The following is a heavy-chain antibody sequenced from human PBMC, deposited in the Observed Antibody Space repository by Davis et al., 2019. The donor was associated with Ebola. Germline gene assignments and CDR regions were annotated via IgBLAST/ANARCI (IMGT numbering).Heavy chain of an antibody. CDR1: GYTFTSYG. Sequence: ASVKVSCKASGYTFTSYGISWVRQAPGQGLEWMGWISNYNDNTHYAQKFQGRLTMTTDTSTSTAHMELRSLRSDDSAVYYCARDSSLYCSGGSCRYYNSGMDVWGQGTTVTVSS. V-gene: IGHV1-18*01. D-gene: IGHD2-15*01. J-gene: IGHJ6*02. CDR2: ISNYNDNT. CDR3: ARDSSLYCSGGSCRYYNSGMDV.